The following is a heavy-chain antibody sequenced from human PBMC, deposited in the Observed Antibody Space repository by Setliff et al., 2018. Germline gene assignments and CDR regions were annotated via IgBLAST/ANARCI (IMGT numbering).Heavy chain of an antibody. CDR2: IYYRGDT. V-gene: IGHV4-39*01. CDR1: GASLNSGTYY. CDR3: ARTGTYRYFDY. D-gene: IGHD1-1*01. J-gene: IGHJ4*01. Sequence: PSETLSLTCTVSGASLNSGTYYWGWIRQPPGKGLEWIGRIYYRGDTYYNPSLKGRLTISVDTAQNQFSLRLTSVTAADTAVYYCARTGTYRYFDYWGHGALVTVSS.